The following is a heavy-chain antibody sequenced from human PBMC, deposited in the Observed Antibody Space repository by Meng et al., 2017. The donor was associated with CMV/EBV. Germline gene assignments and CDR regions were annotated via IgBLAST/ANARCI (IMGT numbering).Heavy chain of an antibody. CDR2: ISSSSSYI. D-gene: IGHD5-12*01. J-gene: IGHJ4*02. CDR1: GFTFSSYS. Sequence: GESLKISCAASGFTFSSYSMNWVRQAPGKGLEWVSSISSSSSYIYYADSVKGRFTISRDNAKNSLYLQMNSLRAEDTAVYYCARAGSGYGSDYWGQGTLVTVSS. CDR3: ARAGSGYGSDY. V-gene: IGHV3-21*01.